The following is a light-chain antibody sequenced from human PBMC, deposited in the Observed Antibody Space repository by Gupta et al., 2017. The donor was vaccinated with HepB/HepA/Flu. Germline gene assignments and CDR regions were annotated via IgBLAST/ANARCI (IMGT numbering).Light chain of an antibody. CDR3: LLYYGGAQV. J-gene: IGLJ2*01. CDR1: TGAVTSGYY. CDR2: STS. Sequence: QTVVTQEPSLTVSPGGTVTLTCASSTGAVTSGYYPNWFQQKPGQAPRALIYSTSNKRSCTPARFSGSLLGGKAALTLSGVQPEDEAEYYCLLYYGGAQVFGGGTKLTVL. V-gene: IGLV7-43*01.